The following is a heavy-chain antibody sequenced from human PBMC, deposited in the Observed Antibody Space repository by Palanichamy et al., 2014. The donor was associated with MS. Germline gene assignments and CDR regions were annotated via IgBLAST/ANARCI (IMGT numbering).Heavy chain of an antibody. Sequence: QVQLVQSGSELKKPGASVKVSCKASGYTFTSYAMNWVRQAPGQGLEWMGWINTNTGNPTYAQGVTGRLVFSLDTSVSTAYLQISSLKAEDTAVYYCARRRGVEMATISRYGYFQHWGQGTLVTVSS. J-gene: IGHJ1*01. D-gene: IGHD5-24*01. CDR1: GYTFTSYA. CDR2: INTNTGNP. CDR3: ARRRGVEMATISRYGYFQH. V-gene: IGHV7-4-1*02.